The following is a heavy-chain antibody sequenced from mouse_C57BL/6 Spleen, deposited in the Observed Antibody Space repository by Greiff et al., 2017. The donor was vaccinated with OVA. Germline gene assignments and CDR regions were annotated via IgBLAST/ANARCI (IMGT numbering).Heavy chain of an antibody. D-gene: IGHD3-2*02. Sequence: QVQLQQSGAELVRPGTSVKVSCKASGYAFTNYLIEWVKQRPGQGLEWIGVINPGSGGTNYNEKFKGKATLTADKSSSTAYMQLSSLTSEDSAVYCCARSAQATEYFDYWGQGTTLTVSS. CDR2: INPGSGGT. J-gene: IGHJ2*01. CDR1: GYAFTNYL. V-gene: IGHV1-54*01. CDR3: ARSAQATEYFDY.